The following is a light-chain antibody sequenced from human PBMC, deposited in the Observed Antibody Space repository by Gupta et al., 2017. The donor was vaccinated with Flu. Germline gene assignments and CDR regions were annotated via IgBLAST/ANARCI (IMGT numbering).Light chain of an antibody. V-gene: IGKV3-20*01. CDR2: GAS. CDR3: QQDCSSPQT. CDR1: QSVSSNY. Sequence: DNVLMQSPGTLSLSPGERATLSCRAGQSVSSNYLAWYQQKPGQAPRLLIYGASSRATGIPDRFSGSGSGTDFTLTISRLEPEDFAVYYCQQDCSSPQTFGQGTKVEIE. J-gene: IGKJ1*01.